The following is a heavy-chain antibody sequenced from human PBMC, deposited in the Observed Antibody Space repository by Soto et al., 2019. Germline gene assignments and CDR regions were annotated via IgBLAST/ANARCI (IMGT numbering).Heavy chain of an antibody. V-gene: IGHV4-30-4*01. D-gene: IGHD1-26*01. Sequence: PSETLSLTCTVSGGSISSGDYYWSWIRQPPGKGLEWIGYIYYSGSTYYNPSLKSRVTISVDTSKNQFSLKLSSVTAADTAVYYCARDRAPGWAYYYGMDVWGQGTTVTVSS. J-gene: IGHJ6*02. CDR2: IYYSGST. CDR3: ARDRAPGWAYYYGMDV. CDR1: GGSISSGDYY.